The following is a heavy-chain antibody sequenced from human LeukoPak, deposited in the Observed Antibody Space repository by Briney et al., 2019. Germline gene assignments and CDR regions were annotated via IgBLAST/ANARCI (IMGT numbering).Heavy chain of an antibody. V-gene: IGHV3-43*02. CDR2: ISGDGGST. Sequence: GGSLRLSCAAPEFTFDDYAMHWVRQAPGKGLEWVSLISGDGGSTYYADSVKGRFTISRDNSKNSLYLQMNSLRSEDTAFYYCAKDMWGSGGSYYFDSWGQGTLVTVSS. D-gene: IGHD3-16*01. CDR1: EFTFDDYA. CDR3: AKDMWGSGGSYYFDS. J-gene: IGHJ4*02.